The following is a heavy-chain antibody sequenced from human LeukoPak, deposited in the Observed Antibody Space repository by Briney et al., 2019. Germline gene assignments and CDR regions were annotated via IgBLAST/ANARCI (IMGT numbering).Heavy chain of an antibody. V-gene: IGHV3-13*01. Sequence: GGSLRLSCAASGSTFSSYDMHWVRQATGKGLEWVSAIGTAGDTYYPGSVKGRFTISRENAKNSLYLQMNSLRAGDTAVYYCARVGYSYGYDYWGQGTLVTVSS. J-gene: IGHJ4*02. CDR1: GSTFSSYD. CDR2: IGTAGDT. CDR3: ARVGYSYGYDY. D-gene: IGHD5-18*01.